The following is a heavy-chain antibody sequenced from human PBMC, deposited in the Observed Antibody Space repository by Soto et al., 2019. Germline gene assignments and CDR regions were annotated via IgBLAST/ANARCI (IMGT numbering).Heavy chain of an antibody. Sequence: ASVKVSCKASGYTFTGYYMHWVRQAPGQGLEWMGWINPNSGGTNYAQKFQGWVTMTRDTSISTAYMELSRLRSDDTAVYYCARDRGNPHGDPRYYYMDVWGKGTTVTVSS. CDR2: INPNSGGT. CDR1: GYTFTGYY. V-gene: IGHV1-2*04. CDR3: ARDRGNPHGDPRYYYMDV. D-gene: IGHD4-17*01. J-gene: IGHJ6*03.